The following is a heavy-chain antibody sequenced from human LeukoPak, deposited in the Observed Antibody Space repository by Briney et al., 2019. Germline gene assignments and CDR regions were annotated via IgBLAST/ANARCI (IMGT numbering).Heavy chain of an antibody. Sequence: KPGGSLRLSCLASGFSFNSYTMNWVRAAPGKGLEWVSTISPGVSGYTWYAESVKGRFTISRDNPENSLYLQMDSLRADDTAVYYCVRDVSRRIGMDVWGQGTTVTVSS. CDR1: GFSFNSYT. D-gene: IGHD2/OR15-2a*01. J-gene: IGHJ6*02. V-gene: IGHV3-21*06. CDR2: ISPGVSGYT. CDR3: VRDVSRRIGMDV.